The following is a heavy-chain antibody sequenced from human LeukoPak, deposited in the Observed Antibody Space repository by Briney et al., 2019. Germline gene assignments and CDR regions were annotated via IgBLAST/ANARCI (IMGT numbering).Heavy chain of an antibody. CDR3: ARGLMMGAKYYGSGREVDY. Sequence: PGGSLRLSCAASGFTFSSYEMNWVRQAPGKGLEWVSYISSSGSTIYYADSVKGRFTISRGNAKNSLYLQMNSLRAEDTAVYYCARGLMMGAKYYGSGREVDYWGQGTLVTVSS. V-gene: IGHV3-48*03. D-gene: IGHD3-10*01. CDR2: ISSSGSTI. J-gene: IGHJ4*02. CDR1: GFTFSSYE.